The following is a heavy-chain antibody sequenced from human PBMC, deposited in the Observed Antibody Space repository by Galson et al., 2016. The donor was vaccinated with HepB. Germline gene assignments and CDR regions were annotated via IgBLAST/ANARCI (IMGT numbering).Heavy chain of an antibody. Sequence: SVKVSCKAFGGTFITHAINWVRQAPGQGLEWMGTIIPSFGTTDYAQKLQGRVTITADESTDTAYMELSGLRSEDTAVYYCAHTYGRSGDSLTFDYWGQGTLVTVSS. CDR3: AHTYGRSGDSLTFDY. V-gene: IGHV1-69*13. J-gene: IGHJ4*02. CDR2: IIPSFGTT. CDR1: GGTFITHA. D-gene: IGHD2-15*01.